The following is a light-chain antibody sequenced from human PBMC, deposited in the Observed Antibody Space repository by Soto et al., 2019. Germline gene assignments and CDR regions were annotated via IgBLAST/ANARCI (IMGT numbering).Light chain of an antibody. V-gene: IGLV2-14*01. CDR1: SSDVGSYNY. CDR3: SSHGSSSTVF. J-gene: IGLJ1*01. CDR2: QVN. Sequence: QSALTQPASASGSPGQSITISCTGTSSDVGSYNYVSWYQQHPGKAPKLMIYQVNNRLSGVSNRFSGSKSGNTASLTVSGLQAEDEAAYYCSSHGSSSTVFFGGGTKLTVL.